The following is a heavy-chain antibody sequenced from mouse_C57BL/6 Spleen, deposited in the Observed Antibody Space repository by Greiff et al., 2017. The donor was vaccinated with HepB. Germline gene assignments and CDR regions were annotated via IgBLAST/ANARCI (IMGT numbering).Heavy chain of an antibody. CDR2: IYPGDGDT. CDR3: AREGAMDY. Sequence: QVQLQQSGPELVKPGASVKISCKASGYAFSSSWMNWVKQRPGKGLEWIGRIYPGDGDTNYNGKFKGKATLTADKSSSTAYMQLSSLTSEDSAVYCCAREGAMDYWGQGTSVTVSS. J-gene: IGHJ4*01. CDR1: GYAFSSSW. V-gene: IGHV1-82*01.